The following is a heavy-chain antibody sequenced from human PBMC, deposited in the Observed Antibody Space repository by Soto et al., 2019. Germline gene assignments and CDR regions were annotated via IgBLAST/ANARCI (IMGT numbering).Heavy chain of an antibody. CDR3: ARESAGLLDY. CDR1: GCTFTSYG. J-gene: IGHJ4*02. D-gene: IGHD2-21*01. CDR2: ISTYNGNT. Sequence: QVQLVQSGAEVKKPGASVKVSCKASGCTFTSYGISWVRQAPGQGPECMGWISTYNGNTNYAQKFLGRVTMTTDTSTSTAYMELRCLRSDDTAVYYCARESAGLLDYWGQGTLVTVSS. V-gene: IGHV1-18*01.